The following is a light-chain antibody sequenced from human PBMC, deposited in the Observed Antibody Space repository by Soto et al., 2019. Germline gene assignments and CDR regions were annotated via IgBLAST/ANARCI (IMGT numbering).Light chain of an antibody. V-gene: IGLV1-40*01. CDR2: GNN. CDR1: SSNIGANYD. CDR3: HYYDSGLSGVV. Sequence: QSVVTQPPSVSGAPGQKVTISCTGSSSNIGANYDVHWYQQVPGTAPKLLIYGNNNRPSGVPDRFSGSKSDTSASLAITGLQSEYEAVYYCHYYDSGLSGVVFGGGTKLTVL. J-gene: IGLJ2*01.